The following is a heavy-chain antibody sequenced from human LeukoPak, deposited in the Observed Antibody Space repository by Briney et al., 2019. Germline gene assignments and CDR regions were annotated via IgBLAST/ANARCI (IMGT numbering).Heavy chain of an antibody. CDR2: IKSKAGGGTT. CDR3: AKESGYCSSTSCYSGY. D-gene: IGHD2-2*02. CDR1: GFTFSSYA. Sequence: PGGSLRLSCAASGFTFSSYAMSWVRQAPGKGMEWVGRIKSKAGGGTTDYAAPVKSRFTISRDDSKTTLYLQMNSLNSEDTAVYYCAKESGYCSSTSCYSGYWGQGTLVTVSS. J-gene: IGHJ4*02. V-gene: IGHV3-15*01.